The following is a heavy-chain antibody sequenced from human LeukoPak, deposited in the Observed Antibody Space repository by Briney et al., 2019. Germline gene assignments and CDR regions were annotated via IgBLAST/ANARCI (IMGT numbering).Heavy chain of an antibody. CDR3: ARHPEWLSPIDYFDY. J-gene: IGHJ4*02. V-gene: IGHV4-39*01. CDR1: GGSISSSSYS. Sequence: SETLSLTCTVSGGSISSSSYSWGWIRQPPGKGLEWIGSIYYSGSTYYNPSLKSRVTISVDTSKNQFSLKLSSVTAADTAVYYCARHPEWLSPIDYFDYWGQGTLVTVSS. D-gene: IGHD3-3*01. CDR2: IYYSGST.